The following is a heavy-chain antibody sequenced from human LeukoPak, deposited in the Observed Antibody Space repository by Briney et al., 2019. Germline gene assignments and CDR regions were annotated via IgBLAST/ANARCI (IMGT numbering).Heavy chain of an antibody. CDR3: ARDFGIVGATGWFDP. CDR2: INPNSGGT. CDR1: GYTFTGYY. Sequence: ASVKVSCKASGYTFTGYYTHWVRQAPGRGLEWMGRINPNSGGTNYAQKFQGRVTMTRDTSISTAYMELSRLRSDDTAVYYCARDFGIVGATGWFDPWGQGTLVTVSS. V-gene: IGHV1-2*06. J-gene: IGHJ5*02. D-gene: IGHD1-26*01.